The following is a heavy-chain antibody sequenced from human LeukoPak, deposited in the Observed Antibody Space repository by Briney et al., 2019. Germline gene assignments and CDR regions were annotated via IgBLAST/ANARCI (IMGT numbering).Heavy chain of an antibody. CDR3: ARKEAFSYFDY. D-gene: IGHD3-3*02. CDR2: INYSGST. CDR1: GGSISSGDYY. J-gene: IGHJ4*02. Sequence: SETLSLTCTVSGGSISSGDYYWSWIRQPPGKGLKWIGYINYSGSTYYNPSLKSQVTISVDTSKNQFSLMLSSVTAADTAVYYCARKEAFSYFDYWGQGTLVTVSS. V-gene: IGHV4-30-4*01.